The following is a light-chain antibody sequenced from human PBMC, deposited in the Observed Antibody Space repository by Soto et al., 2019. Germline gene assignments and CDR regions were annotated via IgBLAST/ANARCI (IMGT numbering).Light chain of an antibody. CDR2: DAS. CDR3: QQRSNWPRT. V-gene: IGKV3-11*01. J-gene: IGKJ4*01. Sequence: EIVLTQSPGTLSLSPGQRATLSCRASQSLSSSFLAWYQQKPGQAPRLLIYDASNRATGIPARFSGSGSGTDFTLTISSPEPEDFAVYYCQQRSNWPRTFGGGTKVDIK. CDR1: QSLSSSF.